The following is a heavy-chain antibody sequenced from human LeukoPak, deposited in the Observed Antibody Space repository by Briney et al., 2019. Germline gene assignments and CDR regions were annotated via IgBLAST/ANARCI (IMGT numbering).Heavy chain of an antibody. CDR1: GFTVSRNY. D-gene: IGHD5-12*01. CDR2: IYSGGRT. J-gene: IGHJ5*02. Sequence: PGGSLRLSCVASGFTVSRNYMNWVRQAPGKGLEWVSIIYSGGRTYYADSVKGRFTISRDNSKNTLYLQMNSLRVEDTAVYYCARDEYEYAGWFDPWSQGTLVTVSS. CDR3: ARDEYEYAGWFDP. V-gene: IGHV3-66*01.